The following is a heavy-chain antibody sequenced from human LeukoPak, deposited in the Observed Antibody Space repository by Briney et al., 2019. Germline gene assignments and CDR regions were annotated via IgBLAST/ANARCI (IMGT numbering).Heavy chain of an antibody. D-gene: IGHD5-12*01. Sequence: QPGGSLRLSCAASGFTFDDYAMHWVRQAPGKGLEWVSGISWNSGSIGYADSVKGRFTISRDNAKNSLYLQMNSLRAEDTALYYCAKDRRGYSGYDETDTFDYWAQGTLVTVSS. CDR1: GFTFDDYA. CDR2: ISWNSGSI. J-gene: IGHJ4*02. V-gene: IGHV3-9*01. CDR3: AKDRRGYSGYDETDTFDY.